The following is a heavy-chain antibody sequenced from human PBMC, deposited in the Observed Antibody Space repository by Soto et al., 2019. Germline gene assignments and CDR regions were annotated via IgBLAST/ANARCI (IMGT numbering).Heavy chain of an antibody. J-gene: IGHJ6*03. CDR2: IGTAGDT. CDR1: GFTFSSYD. CDR3: ARGWLATGGSLSYMDV. Sequence: GGSLRLSCAASGFTFSSYDMHWVRQATGKGLEWVSAIGTAGDTYYPGSVKGRFTISRENAKNSLYLQMNGLRAGDTALYYCARGWLATGGSLSYMDVWGKGTTVTVSS. V-gene: IGHV3-13*01. D-gene: IGHD6-13*01.